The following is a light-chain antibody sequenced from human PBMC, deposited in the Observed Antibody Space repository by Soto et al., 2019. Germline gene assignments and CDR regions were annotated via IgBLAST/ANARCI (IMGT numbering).Light chain of an antibody. CDR3: QKYNSALWT. Sequence: DIQMTQSPSSLSASVGDRVTITCRASQGISNYLAWYQQKPGKVPKLLIYAASTLQSGVPSRFSGSGSGTGFTLNISSLQPEDVATYYCQKYNSALWTFGQGTKVEIK. CDR1: QGISNY. V-gene: IGKV1-27*01. CDR2: AAS. J-gene: IGKJ1*01.